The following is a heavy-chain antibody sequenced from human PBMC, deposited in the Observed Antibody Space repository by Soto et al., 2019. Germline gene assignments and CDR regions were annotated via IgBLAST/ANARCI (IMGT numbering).Heavy chain of an antibody. D-gene: IGHD6-19*01. V-gene: IGHV1-2*02. CDR3: VIEVAGSYYYYGMDV. CDR2: INPNSGGT. CDR1: GYTFTGYY. J-gene: IGHJ6*02. Sequence: QVQLVQSGAEVKKPGASVKVSCKASGYTFTGYYMHWVRQAPGQGLEWMGWINPNSGGTNYAQKFQGRVTMTRDTSISTAYMELSRLRSDDTAVYYCVIEVAGSYYYYGMDVWGQGTTVTVSS.